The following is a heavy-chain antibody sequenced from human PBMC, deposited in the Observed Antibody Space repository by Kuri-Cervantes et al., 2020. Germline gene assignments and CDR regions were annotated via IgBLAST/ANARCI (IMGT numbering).Heavy chain of an antibody. CDR2: VSASGGLT. D-gene: IGHD6-19*01. CDR3: AKIAVIALWYFDY. Sequence: GESLRLSCAASGFTFRSYEMNWVRQAPGKGLEWVSAVSASGGLTYYTDSVKGRFTISRDNSKNTLYLQMNSLRAEDTALYYCAKIAVIALWYFDYWVQGDLVTVSS. V-gene: IGHV3-23*01. CDR1: GFTFRSYE. J-gene: IGHJ4*02.